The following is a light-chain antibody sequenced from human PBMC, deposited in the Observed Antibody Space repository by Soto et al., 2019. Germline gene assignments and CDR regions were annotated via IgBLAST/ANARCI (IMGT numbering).Light chain of an antibody. Sequence: EIVVTQSPATVSVSPGERATLSCRASQSVDSNLAWYQQKPGQAPRLLIYGASTRATGIPARFSGSGSGTEFTLTISSLQSEDFAVYFCQQYNNWPPITFGQGTRLEIK. CDR1: QSVDSN. CDR3: QQYNNWPPIT. J-gene: IGKJ5*01. V-gene: IGKV3-15*01. CDR2: GAS.